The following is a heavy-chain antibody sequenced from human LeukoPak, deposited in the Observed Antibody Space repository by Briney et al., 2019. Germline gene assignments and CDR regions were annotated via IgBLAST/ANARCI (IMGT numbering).Heavy chain of an antibody. CDR2: ISSSSRTI. Sequence: GGSLRLSCAASGFTFSTYSMNWVRQAPGKGLEWVSYISSSSRTIYYADSVKGRFTISGDNSKNTLYLQMNSLRAEDTAVYYCARGQGMAVAGTPFDYWGQGTLVTVSS. J-gene: IGHJ4*02. CDR1: GFTFSTYS. D-gene: IGHD6-13*01. V-gene: IGHV3-48*01. CDR3: ARGQGMAVAGTPFDY.